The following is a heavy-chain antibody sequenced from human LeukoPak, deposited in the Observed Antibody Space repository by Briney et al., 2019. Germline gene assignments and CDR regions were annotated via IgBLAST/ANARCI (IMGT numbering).Heavy chain of an antibody. J-gene: IGHJ4*02. D-gene: IGHD3-22*01. Sequence: SGGSLRHSCAASGFTFSSYAMSWVRQAPGKGLEWVSAISGSGGSTYYADSVKGRFTISRDNSKNTLYLQMNSLRAEDTAVYYCAKGPPYYYDSSGYYYIYWGQGTLVTVSS. CDR2: ISGSGGST. CDR3: AKGPPYYYDSSGYYYIY. V-gene: IGHV3-23*01. CDR1: GFTFSSYA.